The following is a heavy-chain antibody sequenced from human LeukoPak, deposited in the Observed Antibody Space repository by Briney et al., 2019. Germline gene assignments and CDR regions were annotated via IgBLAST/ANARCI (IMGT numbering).Heavy chain of an antibody. CDR3: ARDMVRYFDWLSVGDY. Sequence: ASVKVSCKASGYTFTDYYMHWVRQAPGQGLEWMGWINPDSGGTNYAQKLQGRVTMTTDTSTSTAYMELRSLRSDDTAVYYCARDMVRYFDWLSVGDYWGQGTLVTVSS. D-gene: IGHD3-9*01. CDR2: INPDSGGT. J-gene: IGHJ4*02. V-gene: IGHV1-2*02. CDR1: GYTFTDYY.